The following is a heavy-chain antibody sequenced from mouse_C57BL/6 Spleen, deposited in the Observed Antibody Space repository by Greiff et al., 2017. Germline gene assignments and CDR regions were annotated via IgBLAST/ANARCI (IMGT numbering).Heavy chain of an antibody. V-gene: IGHV1-55*01. J-gene: IGHJ2*01. CDR2: IYPGSGST. CDR1: GYTFTSYW. Sequence: VKLQQPGAELVKPGASVKMSCKASGYTFTSYWITWVKQRPGQGLEWIGDIYPGSGSTNYTEKFKSKATLTVDTSSSTAYMQLSSLTSEDSAVYYCARYGKPLDYWGQGTTLTVSS. CDR3: ARYGKPLDY. D-gene: IGHD2-1*01.